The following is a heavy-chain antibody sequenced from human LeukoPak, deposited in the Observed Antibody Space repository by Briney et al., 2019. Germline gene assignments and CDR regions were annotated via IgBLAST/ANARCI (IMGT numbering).Heavy chain of an antibody. CDR1: GYTFTSYG. CDR2: ISAYNGNT. D-gene: IGHD2-2*01. V-gene: IGHV1-18*01. CDR3: ARDYGVVVVPAGAFDI. Sequence: ASVKVSCKASGYTFTSYGISWVRQAPGQGLEWMGWISAYNGNTNYAQKLQGRVTMTTDTSTSTAYMELRSLRSDDTAVYYCARDYGVVVVPAGAFDIWGQGTMVTVSS. J-gene: IGHJ3*02.